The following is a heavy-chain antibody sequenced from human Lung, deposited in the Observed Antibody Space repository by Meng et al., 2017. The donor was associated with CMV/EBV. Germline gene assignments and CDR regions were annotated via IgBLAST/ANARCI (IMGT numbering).Heavy chain of an antibody. J-gene: IGHJ4*02. D-gene: IGHD1-14*01. CDR3: ARDIDNAGGDCFDH. CDR2: LYSGGTT. CDR1: GFPVNRDY. V-gene: IGHV3-53*01. Sequence: GGSXRLXCAASGFPVNRDYMSWVRQAPGKGLKWISVLYSGGTTYYADSVKGRFTISRDNSKNTLFLQMHDLGPEDTAVYYCARDIDNAGGDCFDHWGQGTXVTVSS.